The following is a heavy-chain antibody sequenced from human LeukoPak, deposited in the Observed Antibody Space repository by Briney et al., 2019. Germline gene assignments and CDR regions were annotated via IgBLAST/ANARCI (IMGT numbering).Heavy chain of an antibody. D-gene: IGHD6-19*01. CDR3: ARDGSISRKEEIAVAGFRFDP. CDR2: ISYDGSNK. CDR1: GFTFSSYA. V-gene: IGHV3-30-3*01. Sequence: PGGSLRLSCAASGFTFSSYAMHWVRQAPGKGLEWVAVISYDGSNKYYADSVKGRFTISRDNSKNTLYLQMNSLRAEDTAVYYCARDGSISRKEEIAVAGFRFDPWGQGTLVTVSS. J-gene: IGHJ5*02.